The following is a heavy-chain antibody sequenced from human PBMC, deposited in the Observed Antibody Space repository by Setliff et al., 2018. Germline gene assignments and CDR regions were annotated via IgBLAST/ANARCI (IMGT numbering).Heavy chain of an antibody. Sequence: SETLSLTCTVSGDSISSGYYYWTWIRQSAGKGLEWIGHFYTSGNTNYNPSLKSRVTISVDTSKNQFSLKLSSVTAADTATYYCARGGPTLTFSRLFVVSSFDPWGQGSRVTVSS. D-gene: IGHD3-16*01. CDR3: ARGGPTLTFSRLFVVSSFDP. V-gene: IGHV4-61*09. J-gene: IGHJ5*02. CDR2: FYTSGNT. CDR1: GDSISSGYYY.